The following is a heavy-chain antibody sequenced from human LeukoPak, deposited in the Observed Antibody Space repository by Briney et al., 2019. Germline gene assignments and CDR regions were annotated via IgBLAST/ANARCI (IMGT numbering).Heavy chain of an antibody. Sequence: GGSLRLSCAASGFTFSSYAMSWVRQALGKGLEWVSAISSSAYTTHYADSVKGRFTISRDNSKNTLYLQMNSLRAEDTAVYYCAKAVGFFGYDAFDIWGRGTMVTVSS. CDR1: GFTFSSYA. CDR3: AKAVGFFGYDAFDI. D-gene: IGHD6-25*01. J-gene: IGHJ3*02. CDR2: ISSSAYTT. V-gene: IGHV3-23*01.